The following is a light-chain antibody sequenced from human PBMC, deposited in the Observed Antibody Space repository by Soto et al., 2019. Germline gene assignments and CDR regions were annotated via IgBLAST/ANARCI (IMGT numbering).Light chain of an antibody. CDR2: EVS. Sequence: QSALTQPPSASGSPGQSVTISCTGTSSDVGGYNFVSWYQQHPGKAPKLMIYEVSERPSGVPDRFSGSKSGNTASLTVSGLQDEDEADDYCSSYAGSNIVVFGGGTKLTVL. J-gene: IGLJ2*01. CDR1: SSDVGGYNF. CDR3: SSYAGSNIVV. V-gene: IGLV2-8*01.